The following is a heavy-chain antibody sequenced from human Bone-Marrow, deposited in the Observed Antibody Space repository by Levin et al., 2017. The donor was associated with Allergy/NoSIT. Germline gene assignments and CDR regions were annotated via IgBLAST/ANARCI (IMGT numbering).Heavy chain of an antibody. CDR3: ASRQGGAGY. CDR1: GFIFSAYA. Sequence: LSLTCAGSGFIFSAYAVSWVRQAPGKGLEWVSGISASGGSTDYADSVKGRFTISRDNSKRTLHLQMNGLRAEDTAVYYCASRQGGAGYWGQGTLVTVSS. V-gene: IGHV3-23*01. CDR2: ISASGGST. D-gene: IGHD6-19*01. J-gene: IGHJ4*02.